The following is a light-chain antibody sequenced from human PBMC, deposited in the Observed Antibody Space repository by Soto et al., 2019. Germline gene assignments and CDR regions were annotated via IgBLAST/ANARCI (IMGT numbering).Light chain of an antibody. J-gene: IGKJ1*01. CDR3: QQLNSYPRT. Sequence: DIQLTQSPSFLSASVGDSVTVTCRASQGISSYLAWYQQKPGKAPKLLIYAASTLQSGVPSRFSGSGSGTEFTLTNSSLQPEDCAPYYCQQLNSYPRTFGHGTKVEIK. V-gene: IGKV1-9*01. CDR1: QGISSY. CDR2: AAS.